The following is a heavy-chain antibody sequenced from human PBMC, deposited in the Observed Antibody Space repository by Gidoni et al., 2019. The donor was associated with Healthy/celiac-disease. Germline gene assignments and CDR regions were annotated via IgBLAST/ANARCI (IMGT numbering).Heavy chain of an antibody. CDR1: GFTFSSYG. V-gene: IGHV3-23*01. J-gene: IGHJ4*02. Sequence: EVQLLESGGGLVQPGGSLRLSCAASGFTFSSYGMSWVRQAPGKGLEWVSAISGSGGSPYYADSVKGRFTIPRDNSKNTLYLQMNSLRAEDTAVYYCAKAAQWLVQYYFDYWGQGTLVTVSS. D-gene: IGHD6-19*01. CDR2: ISGSGGSP. CDR3: AKAAQWLVQYYFDY.